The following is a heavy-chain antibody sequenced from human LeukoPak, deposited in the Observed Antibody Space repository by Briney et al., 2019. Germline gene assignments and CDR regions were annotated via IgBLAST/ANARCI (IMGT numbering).Heavy chain of an antibody. CDR2: ISYDGSNK. Sequence: GGSLRLSCAASGFTFSSYAMHWVRQAPGKGLEWVAVISYDGSNKYYADSVKGRFTISRDNSKNTLYLQMNSLRAEDTAVYYCARTYSSSWYGSYYYYYMDVWGKGTTVTVSS. J-gene: IGHJ6*03. CDR1: GFTFSSYA. CDR3: ARTYSSSWYGSYYYYYMDV. V-gene: IGHV3-30*04. D-gene: IGHD6-13*01.